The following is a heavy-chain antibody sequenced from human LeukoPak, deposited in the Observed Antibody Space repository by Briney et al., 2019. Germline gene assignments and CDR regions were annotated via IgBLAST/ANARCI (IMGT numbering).Heavy chain of an antibody. CDR1: GFTFSSYA. D-gene: IGHD5-24*01. J-gene: IGHJ4*02. V-gene: IGHV3-23*01. CDR2: ITGSGGST. CDR3: ARGLRDGYTLFYFDY. Sequence: GGSLRLSCAASGFTFSSYAMSWVRQAPGKGLEWVSGITGSGGSTYYADSVKGRFTISRDNSKNTLYLQMNSLRGEDTAVYYCARGLRDGYTLFYFDYWGQGTLVTVSS.